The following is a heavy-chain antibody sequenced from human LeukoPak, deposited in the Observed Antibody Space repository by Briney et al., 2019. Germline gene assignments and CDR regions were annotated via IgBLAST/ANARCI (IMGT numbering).Heavy chain of an antibody. CDR3: ARGYGSYYYFDY. V-gene: IGHV1-69*05. J-gene: IGHJ4*02. CDR1: GGTFSSYA. CDR2: IIPIFGTA. Sequence: SVKVSRKASGGTFSSYAISWVRQAPGQGLEWMGGIIPIFGTANYAQKFQGRVTITTDESTSTAYMELSSLRSEDTAVYYCARGYGSYYYFDYWGQGTLVTVSS. D-gene: IGHD1-26*01.